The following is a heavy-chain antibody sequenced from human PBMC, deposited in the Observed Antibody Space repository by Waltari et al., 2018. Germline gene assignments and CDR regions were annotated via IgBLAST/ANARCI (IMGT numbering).Heavy chain of an antibody. D-gene: IGHD6-13*01. CDR2: ISGPALTT. Sequence: EVQLLESVGGLVQPGGSLRLSCAASGFSFIRYALTWVRQAPGKGLEWVSSISGPALTTFYADSVKGRFSVSRDNSKNTLYLQINGLRADDTAVYYCAKAGGIAAAEFQFDFWGRGTLVTVSS. CDR3: AKAGGIAAAEFQFDF. V-gene: IGHV3-23*01. J-gene: IGHJ4*02. CDR1: GFSFIRYA.